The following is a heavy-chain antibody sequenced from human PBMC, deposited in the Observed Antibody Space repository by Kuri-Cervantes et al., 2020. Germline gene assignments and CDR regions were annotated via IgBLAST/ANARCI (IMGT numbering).Heavy chain of an antibody. V-gene: IGHV3-43*01. CDR1: GFTFDDYT. J-gene: IGHJ4*02. CDR2: ISWDGGST. Sequence: GGSLRLSCAASGFTFDDYTMHWVRQAPGKGLEWVSLISWDGGSTYYADSVRGRFTISRDNSKTSMYLQMNSLSADDTAVYYCARLGATWDDYWGQGTLVTVSS. D-gene: IGHD3-10*01. CDR3: ARLGATWDDY.